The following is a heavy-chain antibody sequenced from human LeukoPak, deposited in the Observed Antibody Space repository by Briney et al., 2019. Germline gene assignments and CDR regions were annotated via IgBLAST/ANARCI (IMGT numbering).Heavy chain of an antibody. CDR3: ARDFPVGATKASGDY. V-gene: IGHV3-23*01. Sequence: GSLRLSCAASGFTFSSYAMSWVRQAPGKGLEWVSAISGSGGSTYYADSVKGRFTISRDNAKNSLYLQMNSLRAEDTAVYYCARDFPVGATKASGDYWGQGTLVTVSS. CDR1: GFTFSSYA. J-gene: IGHJ4*02. D-gene: IGHD1-26*01. CDR2: ISGSGGST.